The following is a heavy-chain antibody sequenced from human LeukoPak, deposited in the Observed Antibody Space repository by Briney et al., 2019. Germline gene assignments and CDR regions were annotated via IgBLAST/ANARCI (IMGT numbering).Heavy chain of an antibody. D-gene: IGHD3-9*01. CDR2: ISPYNGNT. V-gene: IGHV1-18*04. CDR1: GYTFTSYG. J-gene: IGHJ4*02. CDR3: ARGYYDILTGYGYYFDY. Sequence: ASVKVSCKASGYTFTSYGISWVRQAPGQGLEWMGWISPYNGNTNYAQKLQGRVTMTTDTSTSTAYMELRSLRSDDTAVYYCARGYYDILTGYGYYFDYWGQGTLVTVSS.